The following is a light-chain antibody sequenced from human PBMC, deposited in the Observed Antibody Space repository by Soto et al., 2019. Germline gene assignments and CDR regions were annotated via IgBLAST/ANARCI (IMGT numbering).Light chain of an antibody. J-gene: IGKJ1*01. Sequence: EIVLTRSPGTLSLSRMEIGAPCFMASQSVSSSYLAWYQQKPGQAPKLLIYGASSRATGIPDRFSGGGSGTDFTLTISRLETEDFAVYYCQQYGSSPTFGQGTKVDIK. CDR2: GAS. V-gene: IGKV3-20*01. CDR3: QQYGSSPT. CDR1: QSVSSSY.